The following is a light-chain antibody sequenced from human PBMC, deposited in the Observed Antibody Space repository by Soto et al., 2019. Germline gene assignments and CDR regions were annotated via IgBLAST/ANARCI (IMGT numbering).Light chain of an antibody. J-gene: IGKJ5*01. V-gene: IGKV3-15*01. CDR2: DVS. CDR1: QGVTTN. Sequence: ERAPRPCIAAQGVTTNFAWYQQKSGQSPRLLIYDVSNRATGVPARFSGSGSETDFTLTISGLRSEDSAVYFCQQYNNWPSSFGQGTRLEIK. CDR3: QQYNNWPSS.